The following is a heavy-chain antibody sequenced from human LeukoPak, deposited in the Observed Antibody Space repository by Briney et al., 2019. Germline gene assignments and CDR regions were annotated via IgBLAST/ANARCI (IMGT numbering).Heavy chain of an antibody. Sequence: GGSLRLSCAASGFTVSSNYMSWVRQPPGKELEWVSAISGSGGSTYYADSVKGRFTISRDNSKNTLYLQMNSLRAEDTAVYYCAKTSIMVRGVEFDYWGQGTLVTVSS. J-gene: IGHJ4*02. D-gene: IGHD3-10*01. CDR2: ISGSGGST. V-gene: IGHV3-23*01. CDR3: AKTSIMVRGVEFDY. CDR1: GFTVSSNY.